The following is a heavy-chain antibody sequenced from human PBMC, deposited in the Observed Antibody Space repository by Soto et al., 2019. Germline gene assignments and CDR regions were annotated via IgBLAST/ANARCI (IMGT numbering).Heavy chain of an antibody. Sequence: GGSLRLSCAASGFTFSSYWMSWVRQAPGKGLEWEANIKQDGSEKYYEDSVKGRCTITRDNAKNSLYLQMNSLRAEDTAVYYCARDHLWVSCSWYYFDYWGQGTLVTVSS. CDR2: IKQDGSEK. CDR1: GFTFSSYW. CDR3: ARDHLWVSCSWYYFDY. V-gene: IGHV3-7*01. J-gene: IGHJ4*02. D-gene: IGHD6-13*01.